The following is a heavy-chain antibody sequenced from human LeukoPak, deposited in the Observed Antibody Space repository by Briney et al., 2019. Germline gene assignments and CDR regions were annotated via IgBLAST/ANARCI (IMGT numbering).Heavy chain of an antibody. D-gene: IGHD1-26*01. CDR1: GGPISSSSYY. CDR3: ARLGWEPTGRGYFDY. V-gene: IGHV4-39*01. CDR2: IYYSGSS. Sequence: PSETLSLTCTVSGGPISSSSYYWGWIRQPPGKGLEWIGSIYYSGSSYSKSSLKSRVTISVDTSKNQFSLNLNSVTAADTAVYYCARLGWEPTGRGYFDYWGQGTLVTVSS. J-gene: IGHJ4*02.